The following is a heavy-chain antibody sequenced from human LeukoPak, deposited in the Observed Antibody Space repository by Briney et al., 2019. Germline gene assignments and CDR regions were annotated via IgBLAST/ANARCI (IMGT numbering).Heavy chain of an antibody. CDR1: GGSIRSGSYY. D-gene: IGHD3-9*01. V-gene: IGHV4-39*01. Sequence: SETLSLTCTVSGGSIRSGSYYWGWFRQPPGKGLVWIGNIHYSGTTNYNPSLKSRVTISVDTSENQFSLKLGSVTAADTAVYYCARYYTLTHTFDVWGQGTMVSVSS. CDR2: IHYSGTT. J-gene: IGHJ3*01. CDR3: ARYYTLTHTFDV.